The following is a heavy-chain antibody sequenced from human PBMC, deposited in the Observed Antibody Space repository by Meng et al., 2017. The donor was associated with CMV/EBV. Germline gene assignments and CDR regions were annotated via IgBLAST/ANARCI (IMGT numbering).Heavy chain of an antibody. CDR2: ISAYNGNT. V-gene: IGHV1-18*01. D-gene: IGHD3-3*01. J-gene: IGHJ4*02. CDR1: GYTFTSYG. CDR3: ARAPTYYDFWSGYYLFDY. Sequence: ASVKVSRKASGYTFTSYGISWVRQAPGQGLEWMGWISAYNGNTNYAQKLQGRVTMTTDTSTSTAYMELRSLRSDDTAVYYCARAPTYYDFWSGYYLFDYWGQGTLVTVSS.